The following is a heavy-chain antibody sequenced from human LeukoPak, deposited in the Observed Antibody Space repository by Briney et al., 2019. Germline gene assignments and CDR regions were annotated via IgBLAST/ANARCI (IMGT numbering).Heavy chain of an antibody. Sequence: GGSLRLSCAASGCTVSSNYMSWVRQAPGKGLEWVSVIYSGGSTYYADSVKGRFTISRDNSKNTLYLQMNSLRAEDTAVYYCACGTTGTTPGDYWGQGTLVTVSS. J-gene: IGHJ4*02. CDR1: GCTVSSNY. V-gene: IGHV3-53*01. D-gene: IGHD1-1*01. CDR3: ACGTTGTTPGDY. CDR2: IYSGGST.